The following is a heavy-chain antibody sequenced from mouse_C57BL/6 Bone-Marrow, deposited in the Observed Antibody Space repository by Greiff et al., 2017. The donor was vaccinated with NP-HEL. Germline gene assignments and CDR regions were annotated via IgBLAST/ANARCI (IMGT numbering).Heavy chain of an antibody. Sequence: EVKLVESGGGLVQPGGSLKLSCAASGFTFSDYYMYWVRQTPEKRLEWVAYISNGGGSTYYPDTVKGRFTISRDNAKNTLYLQMSRLKSEDTAMYYCARHGGDEDYFDYWGQGTTLTVSS. J-gene: IGHJ2*01. CDR3: ARHGGDEDYFDY. V-gene: IGHV5-12*01. CDR1: GFTFSDYY. CDR2: ISNGGGST. D-gene: IGHD3-3*01.